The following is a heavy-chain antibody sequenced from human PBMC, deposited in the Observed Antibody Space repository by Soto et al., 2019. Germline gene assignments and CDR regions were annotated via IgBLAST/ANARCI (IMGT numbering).Heavy chain of an antibody. D-gene: IGHD2-8*01. CDR1: GLHFRNHA. V-gene: IGHV3-30*04. CDR3: AREAANANWYYDL. Sequence: QVHLVESGGGVARPGGPLRFSGTASGLHFRNHAFQWSPKPPGRGQEGVEVVGDVGSVKFYPDSVKGRFTIFRDNSKNTLYVQMDGLRVEDTAVYYCAREAANANWYYDLWGRGASVTVSS. J-gene: IGHJ2*01. CDR2: VGDVGSVK.